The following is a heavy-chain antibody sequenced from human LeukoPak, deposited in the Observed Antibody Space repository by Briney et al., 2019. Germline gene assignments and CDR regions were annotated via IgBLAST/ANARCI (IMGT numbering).Heavy chain of an antibody. CDR1: GFSFISYG. D-gene: IGHD6-19*01. V-gene: IGHV3-30*03. J-gene: IGHJ4*02. CDR2: IPHDGGGK. CDR3: AREGYTSGRAAAFDF. Sequence: GGSLRLSCAASGFSFISYGMHWVRQAPGRGLEWVALIPHDGGGKQYAASVQDRFTISRDNSENTVYLQMNSLRHDDAAVYFCAREGYTSGRAAAFDFWGRGTLVTVSS.